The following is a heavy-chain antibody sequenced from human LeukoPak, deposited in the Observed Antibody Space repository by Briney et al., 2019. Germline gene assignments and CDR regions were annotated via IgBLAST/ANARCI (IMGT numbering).Heavy chain of an antibody. CDR2: INPSGGST. V-gene: IGHV1-46*01. D-gene: IGHD3-22*01. CDR3: ARPYYYDSSEYYFDY. Sequence: GASVKVSCKASGYTFTSYYMHWVRQAPGQGREWMGLINPSGGSTSYAQKFQGRVTMTRDMSTSTVYMELSSLRSEDTAVYYCARPYYYDSSEYYFDYWGQGTLVTVSS. J-gene: IGHJ4*02. CDR1: GYTFTSYY.